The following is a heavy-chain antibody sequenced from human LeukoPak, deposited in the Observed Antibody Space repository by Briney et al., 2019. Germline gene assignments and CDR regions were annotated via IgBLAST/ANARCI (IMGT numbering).Heavy chain of an antibody. CDR3: ARGITIFGVVSDWMFEQDNWFDP. Sequence: ASVKVSCKASGYTFTSYGISWVRQAPGQGLEWMGWISAYNGNTNYAQKLQGRVTMTTDTSTSTAYMELRSLRSDDTAVYYCARGITIFGVVSDWMFEQDNWFDPWGQGTLVTVSS. CDR1: GYTFTSYG. CDR2: ISAYNGNT. V-gene: IGHV1-18*01. D-gene: IGHD3-3*01. J-gene: IGHJ5*02.